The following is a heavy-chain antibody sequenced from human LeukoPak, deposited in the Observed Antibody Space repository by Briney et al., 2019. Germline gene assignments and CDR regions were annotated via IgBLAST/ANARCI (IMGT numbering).Heavy chain of an antibody. D-gene: IGHD3-3*01. CDR1: GFTFSSYA. CDR3: AKDGTPLTYYDFWSGADYYFDY. Sequence: PGGSLRLSCAASGFTFSSYAMSWVRQAPGKGLEWVSAISGSGGSTYYADSVKGRFTISRDNSKNTLYLQMNSLRAEDTAVYYCAKDGTPLTYYDFWSGADYYFDYWGQGTLVTVSS. J-gene: IGHJ4*02. CDR2: ISGSGGST. V-gene: IGHV3-23*01.